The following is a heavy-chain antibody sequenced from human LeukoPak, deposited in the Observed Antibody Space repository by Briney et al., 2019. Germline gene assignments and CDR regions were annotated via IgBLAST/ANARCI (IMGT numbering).Heavy chain of an antibody. CDR1: GGSFSGYY. V-gene: IGHV4-34*01. D-gene: IGHD6-6*01. J-gene: IGHJ5*02. CDR2: INHSGST. CDR3: ARVGYSSSSDWFDP. Sequence: SETLSLTCAVYGGSFSGYYWSWIRQPPGKGLEWIGEINHSGSTNYNPFLKSRVTISVDTSKDQFSLKLSSVTAADTAVYYCARVGYSSSSDWFDPWGRGTLVTVSS.